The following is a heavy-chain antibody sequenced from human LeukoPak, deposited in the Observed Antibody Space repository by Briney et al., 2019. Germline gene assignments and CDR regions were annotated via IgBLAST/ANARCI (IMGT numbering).Heavy chain of an antibody. V-gene: IGHV3-48*02. D-gene: IGHD6-6*01. CDR1: GFTFNSYS. Sequence: GGSLRLSCAASGFTFNSYSMNWFRQAPGKGLEWVSYVSSVSSSVYYADSVKGRFTISRDNAKNLLYLQMNSLRDDDTAVYYCARGRSTSSWECDYWGQGTLVTVSS. CDR2: VSSVSSSV. CDR3: ARGRSTSSWECDY. J-gene: IGHJ4*02.